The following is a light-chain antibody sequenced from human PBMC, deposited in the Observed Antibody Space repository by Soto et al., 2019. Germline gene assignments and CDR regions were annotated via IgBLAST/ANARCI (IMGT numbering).Light chain of an antibody. Sequence: DIVMTQSPDSLAVSLGERATINCKSSQSVLYSSNNKNYLAWYQQKPGQPPKLLIYWASTRESGVPDRFSGSGSGTDFTLTISSLQAEDVAVYYCQQYYSTPRLTFGQGTRLEMK. V-gene: IGKV4-1*01. CDR1: QSVLYSSNNKNY. CDR2: WAS. CDR3: QQYYSTPRLT. J-gene: IGKJ5*01.